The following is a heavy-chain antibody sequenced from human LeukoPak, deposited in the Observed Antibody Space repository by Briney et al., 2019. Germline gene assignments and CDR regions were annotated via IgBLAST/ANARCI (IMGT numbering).Heavy chain of an antibody. V-gene: IGHV3-21*01. CDR3: ARADRPVAPKLYYYYYGMDV. CDR1: GFTFSSYS. D-gene: IGHD2-15*01. Sequence: PGGSLRLSCAASGFTFSSYSMNWVRQAPGKGLEWVSSISSSSSYIYYADSVKGRFTISRDNAKNSLYLQMNSLRAEDTAVYYCARADRPVAPKLYYYYYGMDVWGQGTTVTVSS. CDR2: ISSSSSYI. J-gene: IGHJ6*02.